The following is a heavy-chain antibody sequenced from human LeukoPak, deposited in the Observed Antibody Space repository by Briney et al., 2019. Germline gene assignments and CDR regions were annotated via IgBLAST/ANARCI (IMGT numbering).Heavy chain of an antibody. CDR1: GFTFSSYS. Sequence: SGGSLRLSCAASGFTFSSYSMNWVRQAPGKGLEWVSSISSSSSYIYYADSVKGRFTISRDNAKNSLYLQMNSLRAEDTAVYYCEAVAGISYHFDYWGQGTLVTVSS. J-gene: IGHJ4*02. V-gene: IGHV3-21*01. CDR2: ISSSSSYI. D-gene: IGHD6-19*01. CDR3: EAVAGISYHFDY.